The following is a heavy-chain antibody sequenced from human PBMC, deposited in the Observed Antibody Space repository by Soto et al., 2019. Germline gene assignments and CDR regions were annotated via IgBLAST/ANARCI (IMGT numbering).Heavy chain of an antibody. D-gene: IGHD3-3*01. J-gene: IGHJ6*02. Sequence: QVQLVESGGGVVQPGRSLRLSCAASGFTFSSYGMHWVRQAPGKGLEWVAVISYDGSNKYYADSVKGRFTISRDNSKNTLYLQMNSLRAEDTAVYYCAKETYDFWSGYYWVGAQTYYYYGMDVWGQGTTVTVSS. V-gene: IGHV3-30*18. CDR1: GFTFSSYG. CDR2: ISYDGSNK. CDR3: AKETYDFWSGYYWVGAQTYYYYGMDV.